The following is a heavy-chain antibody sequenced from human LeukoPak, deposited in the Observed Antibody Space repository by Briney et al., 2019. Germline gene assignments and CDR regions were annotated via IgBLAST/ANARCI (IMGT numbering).Heavy chain of an antibody. J-gene: IGHJ4*02. D-gene: IGHD2-2*01. CDR2: ISSDGTNQ. CDR1: GFTLSSYA. Sequence: GGSLRLSCVVSGFTLSSYAMHWVPQAPGKGLEWVTVISSDGTNQHYADSVKGRFTISRDNSKNTLYLQMNSLRVDDTAVYYCARPYYCSTTSCSYGLAYWGQGTLVTVSS. V-gene: IGHV3-30*04. CDR3: ARPYYCSTTSCSYGLAY.